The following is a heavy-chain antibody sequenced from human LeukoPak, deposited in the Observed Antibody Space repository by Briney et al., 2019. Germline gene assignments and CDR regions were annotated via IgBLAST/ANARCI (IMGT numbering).Heavy chain of an antibody. V-gene: IGHV4-38-2*02. CDR2: VYHTGST. Sequence: SETLSLTCTVSGNSISSGYYWAWIRQPPGKGLEWIGSVYHTGSTYYNPSLKSRVTISVDTSKNQFSLKLSSETAADTAVYYCARQILLWFGEADFMDVWGKGTTVTISS. CDR1: GNSISSGYY. J-gene: IGHJ6*03. D-gene: IGHD3-10*01. CDR3: ARQILLWFGEADFMDV.